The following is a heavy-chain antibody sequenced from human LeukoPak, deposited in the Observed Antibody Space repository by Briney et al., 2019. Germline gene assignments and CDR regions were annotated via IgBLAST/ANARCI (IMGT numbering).Heavy chain of an antibody. V-gene: IGHV3-23*01. Sequence: GGSLRLSCAASGFTFSGYAMSWVRQAPGKGLEWVSVISGGGGSTYYADSVKGRFTISRDNSKNSLYLQMNSLRAEDTAVYYCARADYYGSGNNYWEWGQGTLVTVSS. CDR3: ARADYYGSGNNYWE. D-gene: IGHD3-10*01. CDR2: ISGGGGST. CDR1: GFTFSGYA. J-gene: IGHJ4*02.